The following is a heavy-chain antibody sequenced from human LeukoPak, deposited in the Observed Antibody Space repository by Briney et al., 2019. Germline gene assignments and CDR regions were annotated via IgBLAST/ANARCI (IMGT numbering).Heavy chain of an antibody. CDR1: GFTFSSYS. CDR3: ARDHHRRLYDSQARDTFDI. V-gene: IGHV3-48*01. Sequence: GGSLRLSCAASGFTFSSYSMNWVRQAPGKGLEWVSFISSSSSTMYYADSVKGRFSISRDNAKESLYLQMNSLRAEDTAVYYCARDHHRRLYDSQARDTFDIWGQGTMVTVSS. J-gene: IGHJ3*02. D-gene: IGHD3-22*01. CDR2: ISSSSSTM.